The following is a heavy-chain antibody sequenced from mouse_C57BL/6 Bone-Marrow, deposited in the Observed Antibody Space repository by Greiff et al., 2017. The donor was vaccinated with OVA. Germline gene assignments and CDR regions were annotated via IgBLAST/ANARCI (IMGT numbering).Heavy chain of an antibody. D-gene: IGHD2-5*01. Sequence: EVQRVESGGGLVQPKGSLKLSCAASGFSFNTYAMNWVRQAPGKGLEWVARIRSKSNNYATYYADSVKDRFTISRDDSESMLYLQMNNLKTEDTAMYYCVRHSNYYFDYWGQGTTLTVSS. CDR3: VRHSNYYFDY. J-gene: IGHJ2*01. CDR2: IRSKSNNYAT. CDR1: GFSFNTYA. V-gene: IGHV10-1*01.